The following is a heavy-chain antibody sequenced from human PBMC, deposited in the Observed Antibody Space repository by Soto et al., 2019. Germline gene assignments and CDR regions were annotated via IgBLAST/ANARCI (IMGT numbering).Heavy chain of an antibody. CDR3: ARGIAAAPGGMDV. CDR1: GFTFRSYA. D-gene: IGHD6-13*01. Sequence: PXGSLRLSCSAAGFTFRSYAMSWVRQAPGKGLEWVSAISGSGGSTYYADSVKGRFTISRDNSKNTLYLQMNSLRAEDTAVYYCARGIAAAPGGMDVWGQGNTVTVSS. J-gene: IGHJ6*02. CDR2: ISGSGGST. V-gene: IGHV3-23*01.